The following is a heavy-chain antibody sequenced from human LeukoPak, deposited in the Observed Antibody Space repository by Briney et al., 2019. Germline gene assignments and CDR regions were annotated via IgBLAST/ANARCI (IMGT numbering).Heavy chain of an antibody. V-gene: IGHV4-59*08. J-gene: IGHJ6*02. CDR3: AGGSSSGRYYYYYGMDV. Sequence: SETLSLTCTVSGGSISSYYWSWIRQPPGKGLEWIGCIYYSGSTNYNPSLKSRVTISVDTSKNQFSLKLSSVTAADTAVYYCAGGSSSGRYYYYYGMDVWGQGTTVTVSS. CDR1: GGSISSYY. CDR2: IYYSGST. D-gene: IGHD6-6*01.